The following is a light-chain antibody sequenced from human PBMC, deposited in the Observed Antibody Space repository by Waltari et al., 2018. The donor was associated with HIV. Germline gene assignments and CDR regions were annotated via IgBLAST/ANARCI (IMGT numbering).Light chain of an antibody. CDR2: ENN. V-gene: IGLV1-51*02. CDR3: GTWDATFNGWL. CDR1: NSTIGTNR. J-gene: IGLJ3*02. Sequence: QSVLTQPPSVSAAPGQKVTISCSGANSTIGTNRLSWYQQAPGTAPKLLMYENNKRPSGIPDRFSGSKSGTSATLGIAGLQIGDEANYYCGTWDATFNGWLFGGGTKLTVL.